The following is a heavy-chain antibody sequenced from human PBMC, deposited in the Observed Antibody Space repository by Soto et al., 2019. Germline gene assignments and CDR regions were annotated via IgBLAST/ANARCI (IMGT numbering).Heavy chain of an antibody. V-gene: IGHV3-13*01. Sequence: PGGSLRLSCAASGFTFSSYDMHWVRQATGKGLEWVSAIGTAGDTYYPGSVKGRFTISRENAKNSLYLQMNSLRAEDTAVYYCARGARYYGSGSSWGGYGMDVWGQGTTVTVSS. CDR1: GFTFSSYD. CDR2: IGTAGDT. CDR3: ARGARYYGSGSSWGGYGMDV. D-gene: IGHD3-10*01. J-gene: IGHJ6*02.